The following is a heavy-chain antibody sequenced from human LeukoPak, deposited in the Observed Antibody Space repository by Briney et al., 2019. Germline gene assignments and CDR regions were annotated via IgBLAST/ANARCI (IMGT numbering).Heavy chain of an antibody. D-gene: IGHD3-10*01. J-gene: IGHJ5*02. CDR2: INHSGST. Sequence: SETLSLTCAVYGGSFSGYYWSWIRQPPGKGLEWIGEINHSGSTNYNPSLKSRVTISVDTSKNQFSLKLSSVTAADTAVYYCARGFGGSTMVRGVSSWFDPWGQGTLVTVSS. CDR3: ARGFGGSTMVRGVSSWFDP. V-gene: IGHV4-34*01. CDR1: GGSFSGYY.